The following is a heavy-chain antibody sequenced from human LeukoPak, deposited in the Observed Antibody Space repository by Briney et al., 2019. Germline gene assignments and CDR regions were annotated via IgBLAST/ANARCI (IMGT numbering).Heavy chain of an antibody. V-gene: IGHV3-11*01. CDR3: ATDGAGFDT. Sequence: GGSLRLSCAASGFAVNDYMSWIRQAPGKGLEWLSYINIGGTNTHYADSVKGRFTISRDNAKKSLYLEMNKLRAEDTAVYYCATDGAGFDTWGQGVLVTVSS. CDR1: GFAVNDY. CDR2: INIGGTNT. J-gene: IGHJ5*02.